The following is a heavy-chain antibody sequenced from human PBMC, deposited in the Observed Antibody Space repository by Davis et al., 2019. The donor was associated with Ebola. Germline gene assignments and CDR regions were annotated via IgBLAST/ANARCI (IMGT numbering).Heavy chain of an antibody. CDR1: GGTFSSYA. D-gene: IGHD6-25*01. CDR2: IIPMFRTE. V-gene: IGHV1-69*13. J-gene: IGHJ4*02. Sequence: AASVKVSCKASGGTFSSYAISWVRQAPGQGLEWMGGIIPMFRTEKYAQKFQGRVTITADESTSTAYMELSSLRSDDTAVYYCARAAAFAYWGQGTLVTVSS. CDR3: ARAAAFAY.